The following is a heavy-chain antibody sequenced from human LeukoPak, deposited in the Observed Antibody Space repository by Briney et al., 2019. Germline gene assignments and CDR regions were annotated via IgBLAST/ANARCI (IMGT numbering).Heavy chain of an antibody. V-gene: IGHV3-23*01. Sequence: GGSLRLSCAASGFTFSSYGLSWVRQAPGKGLEWVSAIGDSVTSTYYADSVKGRFTISRDNAKNSLYLQMNSLRAEDTAVYYCARDLGGYCSGGSCYLTYYYYYMDVWGKGTTVTVSS. CDR3: ARDLGGYCSGGSCYLTYYYYYMDV. J-gene: IGHJ6*03. CDR2: IGDSVTST. CDR1: GFTFSSYG. D-gene: IGHD2-15*01.